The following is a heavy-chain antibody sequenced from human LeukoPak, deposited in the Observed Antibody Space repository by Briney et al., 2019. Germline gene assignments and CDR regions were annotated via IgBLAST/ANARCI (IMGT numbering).Heavy chain of an antibody. J-gene: IGHJ4*02. Sequence: ASVKVSCKASGYTFTSYGISWVRQGPGQGLEWMGWISAYNGNTNYAQKLQGRVTMTTDTSTSTAYMEMRSLRSDDTAVYYCARGPRASGWLLSYYFDYWGQGTLVTVSS. V-gene: IGHV1-18*01. CDR1: GYTFTSYG. CDR3: ARGPRASGWLLSYYFDY. CDR2: ISAYNGNT. D-gene: IGHD3-9*01.